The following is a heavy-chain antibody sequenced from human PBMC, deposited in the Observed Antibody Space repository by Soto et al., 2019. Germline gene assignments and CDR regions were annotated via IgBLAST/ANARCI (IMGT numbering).Heavy chain of an antibody. D-gene: IGHD1-20*01. CDR2: IWYDGSNK. J-gene: IGHJ4*02. Sequence: GGSLRLSCAASGFTFSSYGMHWVRQAPGKGLEWVAVIWYDGSNKYCADSVKGRFTISRDNSKNTLYLQMNSLRAEDTAVYYCARDYNAAYNWNDQDYWGQGTLVTVSS. CDR3: ARDYNAAYNWNDQDY. V-gene: IGHV3-33*01. CDR1: GFTFSSYG.